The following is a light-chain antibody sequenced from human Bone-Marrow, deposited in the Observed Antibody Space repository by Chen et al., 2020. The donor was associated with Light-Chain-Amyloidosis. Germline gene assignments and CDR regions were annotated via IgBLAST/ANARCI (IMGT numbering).Light chain of an antibody. CDR3: QVWDRSSDRPV. CDR1: NIGSTS. J-gene: IGLJ3*02. Sequence: SYVLTQPSSVSVAPGQTAKIACGGNNIGSTSVHWYQQTPGQAPLLVVYDDSARPSGIPERLSGSNSGNTATLTISRVEAGDEADYYCQVWDRSSDRPVFGGGTKLTVL. CDR2: DDS. V-gene: IGLV3-21*02.